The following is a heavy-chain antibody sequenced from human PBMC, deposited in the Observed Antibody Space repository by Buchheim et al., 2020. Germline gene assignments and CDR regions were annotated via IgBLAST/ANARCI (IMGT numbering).Heavy chain of an antibody. D-gene: IGHD3-16*02. CDR3: AKDLVPYYDYIWGSYRYSYYYGMDV. Sequence: EVQLVESGGGLVQSGGSLRLSCAASGFTFSSSEMNWVRQAPGKGLEWVSFISNNGETKLYAESVKGRFTISRDNAKNSLYLQMNSLRVEDTAVYYCAKDLVPYYDYIWGSYRYSYYYGMDVWGQGTT. CDR2: ISNNGETK. J-gene: IGHJ6*02. CDR1: GFTFSSSE. V-gene: IGHV3-48*03.